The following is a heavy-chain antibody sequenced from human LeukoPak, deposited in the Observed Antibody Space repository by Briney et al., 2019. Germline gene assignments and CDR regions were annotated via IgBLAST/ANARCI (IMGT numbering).Heavy chain of an antibody. D-gene: IGHD3-22*01. V-gene: IGHV1-69*05. CDR2: IIPIFGTA. CDR1: GYTFTSYG. Sequence: SVKVSCKASGYTFTSYGISWVRQAPGQGLEWMGGIIPIFGTANYAQKFQGRVTITTDESTSTAYMELSSLRSEDTAVYYCARDHPRDYYYDSSGYYDAFDIWGQGTMVTVSS. CDR3: ARDHPRDYYYDSSGYYDAFDI. J-gene: IGHJ3*02.